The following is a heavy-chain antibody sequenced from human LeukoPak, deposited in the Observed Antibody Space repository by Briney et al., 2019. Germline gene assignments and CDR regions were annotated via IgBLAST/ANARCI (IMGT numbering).Heavy chain of an antibody. V-gene: IGHV3-74*01. CDR3: ARGLAAAGRGGVFDY. CDR1: GFTFSSYW. Sequence: GGSLRLSCAASGFTFSSYWMHWVRQAPGKGLVWVSRINSDGSSTSYADSVKGRFTISRDNAKNSLYLQMNSLRAEDTAVYYCARGLAAAGRGGVFDYWGQGTLVTVSS. D-gene: IGHD6-13*01. CDR2: INSDGSST. J-gene: IGHJ4*02.